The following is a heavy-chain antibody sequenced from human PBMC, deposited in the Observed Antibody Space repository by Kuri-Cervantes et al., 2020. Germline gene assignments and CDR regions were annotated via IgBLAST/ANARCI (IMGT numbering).Heavy chain of an antibody. D-gene: IGHD6-13*01. CDR2: IYWNDDK. J-gene: IGHJ6*02. CDR3: ARIAAAAGMSYYYYGMDV. V-gene: IGHV2-5*01. CDR1: GFSLSTSGVG. Sequence: SGPTLVKPTQTLTLTCTFSGFSLSTSGVGVGWIRQPPGKALEWLAPIYWNDDKRYSPSLKSRLTISKDTSKSQVVLTMTNMDPVDTATYYCARIAAAAGMSYYYYGMDVWGQGTTVTVSS.